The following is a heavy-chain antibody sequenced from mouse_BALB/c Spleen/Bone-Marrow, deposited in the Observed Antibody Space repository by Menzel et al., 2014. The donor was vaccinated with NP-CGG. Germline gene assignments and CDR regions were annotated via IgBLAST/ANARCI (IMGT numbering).Heavy chain of an antibody. J-gene: IGHJ4*01. CDR3: ARDGNCAMDY. D-gene: IGHD2-1*01. Sequence: EVQGVESGGGLVKPGGSLKLSCAVSGFTFSDYYMYWVRQNPEKRLEWVATINDGGSYTYYPDCVKGRFTISRDNAKNNLYLQMSSLKSEDTAMYYCARDGNCAMDYWGQGTSVTVSS. CDR2: INDGGSYT. CDR1: GFTFSDYY. V-gene: IGHV5-4*02.